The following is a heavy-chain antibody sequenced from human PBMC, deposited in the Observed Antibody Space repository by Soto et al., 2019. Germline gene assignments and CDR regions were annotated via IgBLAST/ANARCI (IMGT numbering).Heavy chain of an antibody. Sequence: SVEVSCKASGGTFSSYAISWVRQAPGQGLEWMGGIIPIFGTANHAQKFQGRVTITADESTSTAYMELSSLRSEDTAVYYCAEGGYSYGRNWFDPWGQGTLVTVSS. CDR1: GGTFSSYA. CDR2: IIPIFGTA. CDR3: AEGGYSYGRNWFDP. J-gene: IGHJ5*02. D-gene: IGHD5-18*01. V-gene: IGHV1-69*13.